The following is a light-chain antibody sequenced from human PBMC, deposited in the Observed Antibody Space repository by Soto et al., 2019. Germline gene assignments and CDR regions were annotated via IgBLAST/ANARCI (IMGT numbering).Light chain of an antibody. Sequence: AIQMTQSPSSLSASVGDRVAISCRASQDIRNTLAWYQQKPGEAPKLLIFAASNLQSGVPSRFSGSGSVTDFTLAITGLQPGDSATYYCQQTYTSVATFGQGTKVDIK. V-gene: IGKV1-6*01. CDR3: QQTYTSVAT. CDR1: QDIRNT. J-gene: IGKJ1*01. CDR2: AAS.